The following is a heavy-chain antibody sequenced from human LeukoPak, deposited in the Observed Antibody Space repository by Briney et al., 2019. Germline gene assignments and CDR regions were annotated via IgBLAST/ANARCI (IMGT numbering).Heavy chain of an antibody. J-gene: IGHJ4*02. V-gene: IGHV4-39*01. CDR2: IYYSGST. D-gene: IGHD3-3*01. CDR1: GGSISSSSYY. CDR3: ARQNYDFWSGYYTVPYN. Sequence: SETLSLTCTVSGGSISSSSYYWAWIRQSPGKGLEWIGSIYYSGSTYYNPSLKSRVTISVDTSKNQFSLKLSSVTAADTAVYYCARQNYDFWSGYYTVPYNWGQGTLVTVSS.